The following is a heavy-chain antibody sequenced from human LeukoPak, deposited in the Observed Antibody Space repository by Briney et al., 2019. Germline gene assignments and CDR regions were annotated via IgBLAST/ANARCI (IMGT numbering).Heavy chain of an antibody. CDR2: ISYDGSNK. Sequence: PGGSLRLSCAASGFTFSSYGMHWVRQAPGKGLEWVAVISYDGSNKYYADSVKDRLTISRDNSKNTLYLQMNSLRAEDTAVYYCANSHYYGSRMLDYWGEGTLVTVSS. D-gene: IGHD3-10*01. CDR1: GFTFSSYG. CDR3: ANSHYYGSRMLDY. V-gene: IGHV3-30*18. J-gene: IGHJ4*02.